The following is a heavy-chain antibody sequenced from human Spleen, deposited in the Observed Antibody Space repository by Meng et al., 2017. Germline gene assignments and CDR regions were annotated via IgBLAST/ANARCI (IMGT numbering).Heavy chain of an antibody. CDR2: IYYSGST. CDR3: ARGPLTRGDIAWFDP. D-gene: IGHD2-21*02. CDR1: GGPISFYY. Sequence: QVQLQGSGPGLVKPSETLSLTCTVSGGPISFYYWSWIRQPPGKGLEWIGYIYYSGSTYYNPSLKSLLTISVDTSKNQFSLKLSSVTAADTAVYYCARGPLTRGDIAWFDPWGQGTLVTVSS. J-gene: IGHJ5*02. V-gene: IGHV4-59*12.